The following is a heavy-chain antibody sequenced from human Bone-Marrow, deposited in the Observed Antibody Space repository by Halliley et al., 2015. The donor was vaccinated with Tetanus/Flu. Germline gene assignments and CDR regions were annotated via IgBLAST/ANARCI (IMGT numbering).Heavy chain of an antibody. D-gene: IGHD2-2*02. Sequence: VSASDKSGISAYYTDSVRGRFTISRDNSKNTVNLQMTSLTVEDTAVYYCVKEECRGTTCYSFDYWGQGTQVTVSS. J-gene: IGHJ4*02. CDR3: VKEECRGTTCYSFDY. CDR2: SDKSGISA. V-gene: IGHV3-64D*06.